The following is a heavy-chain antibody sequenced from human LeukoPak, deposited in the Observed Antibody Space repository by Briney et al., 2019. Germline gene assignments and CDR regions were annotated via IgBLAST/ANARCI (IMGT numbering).Heavy chain of an antibody. CDR3: VRDGSSWGNFDY. J-gene: IGHJ4*02. V-gene: IGHV3-11*04. CDR1: GFTFSDYY. CDR2: ISNSGNTI. Sequence: GGSLRLSCAASGFTFSDYYMSWIRQAPGKGLEWVSYISNSGNTIYYADSVKGRFTISRDNAKNSLYLQMNSLRTEDTAVYYCVRDGSSWGNFDYWGQGTLVSVSS. D-gene: IGHD7-27*01.